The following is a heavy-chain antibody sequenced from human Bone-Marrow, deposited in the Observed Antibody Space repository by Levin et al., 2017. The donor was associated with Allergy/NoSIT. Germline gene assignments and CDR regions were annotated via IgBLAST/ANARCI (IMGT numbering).Heavy chain of an antibody. J-gene: IGHJ3*02. D-gene: IGHD3-3*01. CDR2: IWYDGSSN. Sequence: QSGGSLRLSCAASGFTFSRYGMHWVRQAPGKGLEWVAVIWYDGSSNDYADSVKGRFTVSRDNSKNTVYLQMDSLRVEDTALYFCVRDRNFYDYGTGDYRPDAFDIWGQGTKVTVSS. CDR1: GFTFSRYG. V-gene: IGHV3-33*01. CDR3: VRDRNFYDYGTGDYRPDAFDI.